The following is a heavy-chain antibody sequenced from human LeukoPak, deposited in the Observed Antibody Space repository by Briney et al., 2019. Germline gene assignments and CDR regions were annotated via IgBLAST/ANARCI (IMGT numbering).Heavy chain of an antibody. CDR3: ARDTDIVATTPDWYFDL. J-gene: IGHJ2*01. CDR2: ISAYNGNT. D-gene: IGHD5-12*01. Sequence: ASVKLSCTASGYTFTSYGISWVRQAPGQGLEWMGWISAYNGNTNYAQKLQGRVTMTTDTSTSTAYMELMSLRSDDTAVYYCARDTDIVATTPDWYFDLWGRGTLVTVSS. V-gene: IGHV1-18*04. CDR1: GYTFTSYG.